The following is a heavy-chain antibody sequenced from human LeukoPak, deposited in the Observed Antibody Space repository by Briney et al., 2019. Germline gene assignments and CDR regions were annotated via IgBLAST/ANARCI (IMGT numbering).Heavy chain of an antibody. Sequence: PSETLSLTCAVYGGSFSGYYWTWIRQPPGKGLEWIGEIHYSGSATYNPSLKSRVTISVDTSKNQFSLKMNSVTAADTAVYYCARDGVNCSGGSCLDAFDIWGQGTMVTVSS. CDR1: GGSFSGYY. V-gene: IGHV4-34*01. J-gene: IGHJ3*02. CDR3: ARDGVNCSGGSCLDAFDI. D-gene: IGHD2-15*01. CDR2: IHYSGSA.